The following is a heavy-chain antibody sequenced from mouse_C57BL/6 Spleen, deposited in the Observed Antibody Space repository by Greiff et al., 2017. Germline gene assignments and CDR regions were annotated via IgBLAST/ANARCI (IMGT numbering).Heavy chain of an antibody. D-gene: IGHD1-1*01. CDR1: GYAFSSYW. CDR2: IYPGDGDT. CDR3: ARLFYGSSLDY. V-gene: IGHV1-80*01. Sequence: QVQLKESGAELVKPGASVKISCKASGYAFSSYWMNWVKQRPGKGLEWIGQIYPGDGDTNYNGKFKGKATLTADKSSSTAYMQLSSLTSEDSAVYFCARLFYGSSLDYWGQGTTLTVSS. J-gene: IGHJ2*01.